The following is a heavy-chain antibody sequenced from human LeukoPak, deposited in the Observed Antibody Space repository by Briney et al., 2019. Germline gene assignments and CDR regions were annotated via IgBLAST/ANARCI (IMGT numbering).Heavy chain of an antibody. V-gene: IGHV1-8*01. CDR2: MNPNSGNT. Sequence: GASVKVSCKASGYTFTSYVINWVRQATGQGLEWMGWMNPNSGNTGYAQKSQGRVTMTRNTSISTAYMELSSLRSEDTAVYYCATFWAAAGTRFDYWGQGTLVTVSS. D-gene: IGHD6-13*01. CDR3: ATFWAAAGTRFDY. CDR1: GYTFTSYV. J-gene: IGHJ4*02.